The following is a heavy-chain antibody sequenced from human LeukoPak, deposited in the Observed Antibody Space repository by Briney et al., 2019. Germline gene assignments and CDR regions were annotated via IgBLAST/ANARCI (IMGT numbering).Heavy chain of an antibody. Sequence: SETLSLTCTVSGGSISSYYWSWIRQPAGKGLEWIGRMYTSGSTNYNPSLKSRVTMSVDTSKNQFSLKLSSVTAADTAVYYCARNYCTNDVCYLNWFDPWGQGTLVTVSS. CDR1: GGSISSYY. CDR2: MYTSGST. J-gene: IGHJ5*02. V-gene: IGHV4-4*07. D-gene: IGHD2-8*01. CDR3: ARNYCTNDVCYLNWFDP.